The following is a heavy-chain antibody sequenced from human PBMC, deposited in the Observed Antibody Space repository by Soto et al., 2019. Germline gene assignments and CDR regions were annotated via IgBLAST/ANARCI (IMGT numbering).Heavy chain of an antibody. V-gene: IGHV4-4*02. CDR1: GASISSDNW. CDR2: VYRSGST. CDR3: ARNGVYSLGS. D-gene: IGHD4-17*01. J-gene: IGHJ5*02. Sequence: QVQLQESGPGLVKPSGTLSLTCAVSGASISSDNWWNWVRQPPGQGLEWIGEVYRSGSTNYDPSLKTRVTISIDMSKHQCSLTLTSVTAADPAMYYCARNGVYSLGSWGQGTLVTVSS.